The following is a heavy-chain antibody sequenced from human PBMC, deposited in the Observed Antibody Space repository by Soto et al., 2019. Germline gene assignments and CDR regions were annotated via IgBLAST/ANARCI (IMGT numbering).Heavy chain of an antibody. CDR3: AREAGPDRWFDP. V-gene: IGHV4-30-2*06. Sequence: SETLSLTCTVFGASISYGGFSWSWIRQSPGKGLEWIGYINHFESTYFHPSFKSRLSMSIDRNRNMFSLNLSSVTAADTAVYYCAREAGPDRWFDPWGQGTLVTVSS. CDR2: INHFEST. CDR1: GASISYGGFS. J-gene: IGHJ5*02. D-gene: IGHD6-19*01.